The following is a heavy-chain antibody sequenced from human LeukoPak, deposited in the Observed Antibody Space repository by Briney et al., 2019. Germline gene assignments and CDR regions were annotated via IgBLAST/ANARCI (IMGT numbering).Heavy chain of an antibody. CDR1: GFTFSSYA. J-gene: IGHJ6*03. Sequence: TGGSLRLSCAASGFTFSSYAMHWVRQAPGKGLEWVAVISYDGSNKYYADSVKGRFTISRDNSKNTLYLQMNSLRAEDTAVYYCARDRRYCSSTSCQKNTYYYYYMDVWGKGTTVTVSS. CDR3: ARDRRYCSSTSCQKNTYYYYYMDV. D-gene: IGHD2-2*01. CDR2: ISYDGSNK. V-gene: IGHV3-30-3*01.